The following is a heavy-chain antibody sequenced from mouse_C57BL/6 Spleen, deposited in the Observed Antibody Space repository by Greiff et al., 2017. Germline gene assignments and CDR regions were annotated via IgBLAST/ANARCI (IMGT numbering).Heavy chain of an antibody. J-gene: IGHJ1*03. CDR2: IRLKSDNYAT. CDR3: TGSNIYYYGSSYYWYFDV. V-gene: IGHV6-3*01. Sequence: EVKVVESGGGLVQPGGSMKLSCVASGFTFSNYWMNWVRQSPEKGLEWVAQIRLKSDNYATHYAESVKGRFTISRDDSKSSVYLKMNNIRAEDTGIYYCTGSNIYYYGSSYYWYFDVWGTGTTVTVSS. D-gene: IGHD1-1*01. CDR1: GFTFSNYW.